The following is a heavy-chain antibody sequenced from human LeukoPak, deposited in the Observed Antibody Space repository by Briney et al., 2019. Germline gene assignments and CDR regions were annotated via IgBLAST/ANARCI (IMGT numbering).Heavy chain of an antibody. CDR1: GYTFTSYD. J-gene: IGHJ6*02. D-gene: IGHD3-3*01. CDR3: ARGRGGNTIFGVVISPDNGMDV. Sequence: ASLKVSCKASGYTFTSYDINWVRQATGEGLERMGWMNPNSGKTGYAQKFQGRVTMTRNTSIITAYMELSSLRSEDTAVYYCARGRGGNTIFGVVISPDNGMDVWGQGTTVSVSS. V-gene: IGHV1-8*01. CDR2: MNPNSGKT.